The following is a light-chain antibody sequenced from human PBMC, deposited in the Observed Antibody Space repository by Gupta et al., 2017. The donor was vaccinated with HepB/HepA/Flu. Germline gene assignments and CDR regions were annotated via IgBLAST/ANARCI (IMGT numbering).Light chain of an antibody. CDR1: SSDVGGYNY. CDR3: SSYTSSSTLEV. CDR2: DVS. V-gene: IGLV2-14*03. J-gene: IGLJ2*01. Sequence: QSALTQPASVSGSPGQSVTISCTGTSSDVGGYNYVSWYQQHPGKAPKLMIYDVSNRPSGVSDHFSGSKSGATASLTISGLQAEDEADYYCSSYTSSSTLEVFGGGTKLTVL.